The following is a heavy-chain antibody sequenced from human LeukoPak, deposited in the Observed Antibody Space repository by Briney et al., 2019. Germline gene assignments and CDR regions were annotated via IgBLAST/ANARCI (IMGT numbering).Heavy chain of an antibody. V-gene: IGHV1-2*02. D-gene: IGHD2-8*01. CDR2: INPNSGGT. CDR3: ARDCTNGVCNDY. CDR1: GYTFTGYY. Sequence: ASVKVSCKASGYTFTGYYMHWVRQAPGQGLEWMGWINPNSGGTNYAQKFQGRVTMTRDTSISTAYMELSRLRSDDTAVYYCARDCTNGVCNDYWGQGTLVTVSS. J-gene: IGHJ4*02.